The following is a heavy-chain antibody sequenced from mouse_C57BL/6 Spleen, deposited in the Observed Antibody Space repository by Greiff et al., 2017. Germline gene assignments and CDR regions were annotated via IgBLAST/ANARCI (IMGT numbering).Heavy chain of an antibody. J-gene: IGHJ2*01. CDR3: TRSSYYVSSCVASFDY. V-gene: IGHV14-2*01. CDR2: IDPEDGEN. CDR1: GFNIKDYY. D-gene: IGHD1-1*01. Sequence: VQLQQSGAELVKPGASVKLSCTASGFNIKDYYMHWVKQRTEQGLEWIGRIDPEDGENKYAPKFQGKATITADTSSNTAYLQLSSLTSEDTAVYYCTRSSYYVSSCVASFDYWGQGTTLTVSS.